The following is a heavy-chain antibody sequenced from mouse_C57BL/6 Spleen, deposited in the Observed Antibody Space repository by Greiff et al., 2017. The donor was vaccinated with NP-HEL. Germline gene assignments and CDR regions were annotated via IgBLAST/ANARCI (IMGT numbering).Heavy chain of an antibody. D-gene: IGHD2-1*01. CDR1: GYTFTDYN. Sequence: EVQLQQSGPELVKPGASVKIPCKASGYTFTDYNMDWVKQSHGKSLEWIGDINPNNGGTIYNQKFKGKATLTVDKSSSTAYMELRSLTSEDTAVYYCARDGTPYYAMDYWGKGTSVTVAS. J-gene: IGHJ4*01. CDR3: ARDGTPYYAMDY. CDR2: INPNNGGT. V-gene: IGHV1-18*01.